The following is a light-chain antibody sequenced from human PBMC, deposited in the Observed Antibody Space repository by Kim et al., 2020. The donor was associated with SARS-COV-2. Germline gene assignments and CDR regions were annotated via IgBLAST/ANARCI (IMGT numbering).Light chain of an antibody. CDR2: QDS. CDR3: QAWDSSTAV. CDR1: KLGDKY. J-gene: IGLJ2*01. Sequence: VSPRQKAIITCSGDKLGDKYACWYQQKPGQSPVLVIYQDSKRPSGIPERFSGSNSGNTATLTISGTQAMDEADYYCQAWDSSTAVFGGGTQLTVL. V-gene: IGLV3-1*01.